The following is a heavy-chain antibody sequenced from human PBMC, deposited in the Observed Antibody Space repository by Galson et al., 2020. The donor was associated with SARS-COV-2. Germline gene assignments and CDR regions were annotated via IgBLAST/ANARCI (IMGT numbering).Heavy chain of an antibody. D-gene: IGHD4-4*01. Sequence: SVKVSCKASGGTFSSYAISWVRQAPGQGLEWMGGIIPIFGTANYAQKFQGRVTITADESTSTAYMELSSLRSEDTAVYYCASLLQYPDYWYFDLWGRGTLVTVSS. V-gene: IGHV1-69*13. CDR2: IIPIFGTA. J-gene: IGHJ2*01. CDR3: ASLLQYPDYWYFDL. CDR1: GGTFSSYA.